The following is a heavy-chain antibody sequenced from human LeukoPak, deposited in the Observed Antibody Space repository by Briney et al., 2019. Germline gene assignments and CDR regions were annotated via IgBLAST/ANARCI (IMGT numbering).Heavy chain of an antibody. CDR1: GYTFTSYY. D-gene: IGHD6-19*01. Sequence: GASVEVSCKASGYTFTSYYMHWVRQAPGQGLEWMGIINPSGGSTSYAQKFQGRVTMTRDTSTSTVYMELSSLRSEDTAVYYCARDVIAVAGTFLRDYGMDVWGQGTTVTVSS. V-gene: IGHV1-46*01. CDR2: INPSGGST. J-gene: IGHJ6*02. CDR3: ARDVIAVAGTFLRDYGMDV.